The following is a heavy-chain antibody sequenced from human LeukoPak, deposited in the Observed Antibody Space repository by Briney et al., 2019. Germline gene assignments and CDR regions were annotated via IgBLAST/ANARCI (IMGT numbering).Heavy chain of an antibody. D-gene: IGHD2-21*02. CDR2: INAGNGNT. Sequence: ASVKVSCKASGYTFTSYAMHWVRQAPGQSLEWMGWINAGNGNTKYSQRFQDRVTITRDTSASTAYMELSSLRSEDTAVYFCARSGGDSVDYWGQGTLVTVSS. J-gene: IGHJ4*02. V-gene: IGHV1-3*01. CDR1: GYTFTSYA. CDR3: ARSGGDSVDY.